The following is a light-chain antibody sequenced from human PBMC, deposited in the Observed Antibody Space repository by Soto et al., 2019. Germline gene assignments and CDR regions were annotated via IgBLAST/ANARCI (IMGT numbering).Light chain of an antibody. V-gene: IGKV1-39*01. CDR1: QSISSY. J-gene: IGKJ2*01. CDR2: AAS. Sequence: DFPMTQSPSSLSASVGDRVTITCRASQSISSYLNWYQQKPGKAPKLLIYAASSLQSGVPSRFSGSGSGTDFTLTISSLQPEDFATYYCQQTYSSLYTFGQGTELEIK. CDR3: QQTYSSLYT.